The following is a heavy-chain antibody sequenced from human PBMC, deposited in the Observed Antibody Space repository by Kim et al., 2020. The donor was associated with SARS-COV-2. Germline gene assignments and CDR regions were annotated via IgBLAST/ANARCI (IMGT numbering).Heavy chain of an antibody. CDR1: GFTFSSYW. J-gene: IGHJ4*02. V-gene: IGHV3-7*01. CDR3: ARDFYDFWSGSIGLLGY. Sequence: GGSLRLSCAASGFTFSSYWMSWVRQAPGKGLEWVANIKQDGSEKYYVDSVKGRFTISRDNAKNSLYLQMNSLRAEDTAVYYCARDFYDFWSGSIGLLGYWGQGTLVTVSS. D-gene: IGHD3-3*01. CDR2: IKQDGSEK.